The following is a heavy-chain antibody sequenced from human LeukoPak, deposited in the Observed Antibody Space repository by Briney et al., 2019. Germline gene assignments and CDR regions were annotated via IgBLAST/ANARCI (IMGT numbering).Heavy chain of an antibody. CDR2: IYHSGKT. CDR3: ARNYFDTTVYYYGKAFDF. V-gene: IGHV4-31*02. J-gene: IGHJ3*01. CDR1: GFTFRSYE. Sequence: PGGSLRLSCAASGFTFRSYEMNWIRQLPGQGLEWIGYIYHSGKTDYNPSLKSRAAISDDTSKNQFFLKLTSVTAADTAVYFCARNYFDTTVYYYGKAFDFWGQGVMVTVS. D-gene: IGHD3-22*01.